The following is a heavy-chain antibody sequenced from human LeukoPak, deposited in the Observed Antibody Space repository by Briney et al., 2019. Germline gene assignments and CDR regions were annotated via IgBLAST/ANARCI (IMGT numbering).Heavy chain of an antibody. V-gene: IGHV4-38-2*02. CDR1: GYSISSGYY. Sequence: PSETLSLTCTVSGYSISSGYYWGWIRQPPGKGLEWIGSIYHSGSTYYNPSLKSRVTISVDKSKNQFSLKLSSVTAADTAVYYCARDDHYITKNYFDYWGQGTLVTVSS. J-gene: IGHJ4*02. CDR2: IYHSGST. CDR3: ARDDHYITKNYFDY. D-gene: IGHD4-11*01.